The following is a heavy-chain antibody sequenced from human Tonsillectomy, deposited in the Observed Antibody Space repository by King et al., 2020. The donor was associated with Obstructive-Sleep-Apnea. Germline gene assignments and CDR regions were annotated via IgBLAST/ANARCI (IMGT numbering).Heavy chain of an antibody. CDR1: GFTFKIYN. CDR3: ARAKYYGSSGYYSFDY. V-gene: IGHV3-48*04. J-gene: IGHJ4*02. D-gene: IGHD3-22*01. Sequence: VQLVESGGGLVQPGGSLRLSCAASGFTFKIYNMNWVRQAPGKGLEWVSYISSSSSTIYYADSVKGRFTISRDNTKNSLYLQMNSLRAEDTAVYYCARAKYYGSSGYYSFDYWGQGTLVTVSS. CDR2: ISSSSSTI.